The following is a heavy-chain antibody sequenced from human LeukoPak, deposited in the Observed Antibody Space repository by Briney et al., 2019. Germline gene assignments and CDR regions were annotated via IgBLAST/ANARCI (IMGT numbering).Heavy chain of an antibody. CDR3: APVGARYYFDY. CDR2: ISSSSSHI. V-gene: IGHV3-21*01. D-gene: IGHD1-26*01. J-gene: IGHJ4*02. Sequence: GGSLRLSCAASGFTFSSYSMNWVRQAPGKGLEWVSSISSSSSHIYYADSVKGRFTISRDNAKNSLYLQMNSLRAEDTAVYYCAPVGARYYFDYWGQGTLVTVSS. CDR1: GFTFSSYS.